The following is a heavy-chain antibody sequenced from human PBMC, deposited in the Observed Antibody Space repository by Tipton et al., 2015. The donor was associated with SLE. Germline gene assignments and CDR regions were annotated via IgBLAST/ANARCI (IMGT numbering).Heavy chain of an antibody. Sequence: SLRLSCAASGFTFSAYAISWVRQAPGKGLEWVSVIWPDGSNKYYADSVKGRFTIPRDNSKNTLYLQMNSLRAEDTAVYYCARDYSVLVVAAPSLWGQGTLVTVSS. J-gene: IGHJ4*02. V-gene: IGHV3-33*08. CDR1: GFTFSAYA. D-gene: IGHD2-15*01. CDR3: ARDYSVLVVAAPSL. CDR2: IWPDGSNK.